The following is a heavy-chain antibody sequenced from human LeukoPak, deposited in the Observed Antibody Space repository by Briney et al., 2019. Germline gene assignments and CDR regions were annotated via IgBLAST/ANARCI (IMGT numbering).Heavy chain of an antibody. V-gene: IGHV4-30-4*01. Sequence: PSQTLSLTCTVPGGSISSGDYYWSWIRQPPGKGLEWIGYIYYSGSTYYNPSLKSRVAISVDTSKNQFSLKLSSVTAADTAVYYCARYCSSTSAKNFDYWGQGTLVTVSS. CDR1: GGSISSGDYY. CDR3: ARYCSSTSAKNFDY. CDR2: IYYSGST. J-gene: IGHJ4*02. D-gene: IGHD2-2*01.